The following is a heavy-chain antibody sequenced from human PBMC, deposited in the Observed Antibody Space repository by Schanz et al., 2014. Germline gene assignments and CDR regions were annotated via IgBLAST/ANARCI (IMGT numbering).Heavy chain of an antibody. CDR2: INAHTGNT. V-gene: IGHV1-18*01. CDR1: GYIFGSHG. Sequence: QLMQSGSEVRKPGASVKVSCKASGYIFGSHGMTWVRQAPGQGPELMGWINAHTGNTQYAQKFQARDNMTRDTVTTAVHLELTRLRTDDTAVYDCARGHIETYHDNSPGDFDIWGQGTRVTVSS. CDR3: ARGHIETYHDNSPGDFDI. J-gene: IGHJ3*02. D-gene: IGHD3-9*01.